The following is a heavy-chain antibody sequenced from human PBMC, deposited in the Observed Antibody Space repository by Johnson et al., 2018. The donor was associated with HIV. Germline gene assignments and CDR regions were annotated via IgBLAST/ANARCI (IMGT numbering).Heavy chain of an antibody. CDR3: AREGATSARDFGAFDI. D-gene: IGHD1-26*01. V-gene: IGHV3-30*03. J-gene: IGHJ3*02. CDR2: ISYDGSYI. CDR1: GLTFSNAW. Sequence: QVQLVESGGGLVQPGGSLRLSCAASGLTFSNAWMSWVRQAPGKGLEWVAVISYDGSYIHYGDSVKGRFIVSKDNSKNTLYLQMSSLRAEDTAVYYCAREGATSARDFGAFDIWGQGTMVTVSS.